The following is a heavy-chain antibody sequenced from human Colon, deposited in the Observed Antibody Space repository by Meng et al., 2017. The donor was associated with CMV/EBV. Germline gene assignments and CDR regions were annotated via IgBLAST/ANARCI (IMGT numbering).Heavy chain of an antibody. CDR3: ARAPSSSGWYFSSWFDP. CDR2: INHSGST. CDR1: GGSFSGYY. V-gene: IGHV4-34*01. D-gene: IGHD6-19*01. Sequence: GSLRLSCSVYGGSFSGYYWSWIRQPPGKGLEWIGEINHSGSTNHNPSLKSRVTISVDTSKNQFSLKMSSVTAADTAVYYCARAPSSSGWYFSSWFDPWGQGTLVTVSS. J-gene: IGHJ5*02.